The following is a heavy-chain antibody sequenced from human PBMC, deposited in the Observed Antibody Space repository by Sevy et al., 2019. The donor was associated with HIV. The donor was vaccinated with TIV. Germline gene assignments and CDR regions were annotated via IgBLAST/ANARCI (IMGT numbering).Heavy chain of an antibody. D-gene: IGHD6-19*01. CDR2: ISGSGGST. V-gene: IGHV3-23*01. CDR3: AKLSGIGWLGYYYYYMDV. Sequence: GGSLRLSCAASGFTFSSYAMSWVRQAPGKGLEWVSAISGSGGSTYYAYSVKGRFTISRDNSKNTLYLQMNSLRAEDTAVYYCAKLSGIGWLGYYYYYMDVWGKGTTVTVSS. J-gene: IGHJ6*03. CDR1: GFTFSSYA.